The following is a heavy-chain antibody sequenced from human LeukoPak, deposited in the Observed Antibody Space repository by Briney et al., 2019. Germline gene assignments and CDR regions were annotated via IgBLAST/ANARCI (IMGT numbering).Heavy chain of an antibody. CDR2: INPNGGST. D-gene: IGHD6-19*01. V-gene: IGHV1-46*01. CDR3: ARGVSLDGLGWLVTLFDY. Sequence: ASVKVSCKTSGYIFTNYYIHWVRQAPGQGLEWMGIINPNGGSTSYAQKFQGRVTMTRDTSTSTVYMELSSLRSEDTAVYYCARGVSLDGLGWLVTLFDYWGQGTLVTVSS. J-gene: IGHJ4*02. CDR1: GYIFTNYY.